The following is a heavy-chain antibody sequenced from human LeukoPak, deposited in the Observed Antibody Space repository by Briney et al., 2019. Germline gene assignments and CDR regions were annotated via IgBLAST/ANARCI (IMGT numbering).Heavy chain of an antibody. CDR3: ARVPHYYFGYGYFDT. D-gene: IGHD3/OR15-3a*01. J-gene: IGHJ4*02. V-gene: IGHV4-34*01. CDR2: IDQSGTT. CDR1: GGSFSGYY. Sequence: SETLSLXCVVNGGSFSGYYWSWIRQPPGKELEWIGEIDQSGTTNYNPSLKSRVAISIDTSKKQFSLTLTSMTAADTAVYYCARVPHYYFGYGYFDTWGQGTRVTVSS.